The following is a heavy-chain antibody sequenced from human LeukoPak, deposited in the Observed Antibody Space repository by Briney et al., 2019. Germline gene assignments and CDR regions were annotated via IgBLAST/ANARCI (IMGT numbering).Heavy chain of an antibody. CDR3: ARDGANGRNTKKAVAAPDYYYYMDV. Sequence: PGGSLRLSCAASGFTFSSYAMHWVRQAPGKGLEWVAVISYDGSNKYYADSVKGRFTISRDNSKNTLYLQMNSPRAEDTAVYYCARDGANGRNTKKAVAAPDYYYYMDVWGKGTTVTVSS. D-gene: IGHD6-19*01. V-gene: IGHV3-30-3*01. CDR1: GFTFSSYA. CDR2: ISYDGSNK. J-gene: IGHJ6*03.